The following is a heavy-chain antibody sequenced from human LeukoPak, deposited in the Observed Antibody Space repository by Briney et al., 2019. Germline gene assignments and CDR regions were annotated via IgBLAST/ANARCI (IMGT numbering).Heavy chain of an antibody. V-gene: IGHV3-23*01. CDR3: ARGGDGYSFDY. J-gene: IGHJ4*02. CDR2: ISNSGGST. Sequence: GGSLRLSCAASGFTFTTYSLTWVRQAPGKGLEWVSAISNSGGSTHYADSVKGRFTISRDNAKNTLYLQMNSLRAEDTAVYYCARGGDGYSFDYWGQGILVTVSS. CDR1: GFTFTTYS. D-gene: IGHD5-24*01.